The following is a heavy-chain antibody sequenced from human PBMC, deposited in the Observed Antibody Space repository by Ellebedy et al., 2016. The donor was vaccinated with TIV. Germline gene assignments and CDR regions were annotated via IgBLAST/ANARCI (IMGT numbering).Heavy chain of an antibody. V-gene: IGHV3-23*01. CDR2: IDGVGIGGDT. J-gene: IGHJ2*01. CDR3: ARGNRLSSGWSRSYWYFDL. CDR1: GFTFSSYT. D-gene: IGHD6-19*01. Sequence: GESLKISCAASGFTFSSYTMSWGRQASGKGLEWVSAIDGVGIGGDTFYADSVKGRFTISRDDSKNTMYLQLNSLRAEDTATYYCARGNRLSSGWSRSYWYFDLWGRGTLVTVSS.